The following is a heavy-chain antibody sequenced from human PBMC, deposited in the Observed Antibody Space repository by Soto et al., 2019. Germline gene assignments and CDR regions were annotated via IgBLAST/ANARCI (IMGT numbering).Heavy chain of an antibody. J-gene: IGHJ5*02. CDR1: GYRLTELS. V-gene: IGHV1-24*01. CDR3: ATVRGVGRYWFDT. D-gene: IGHD2-8*02. CDR2: FDPKDGKA. Sequence: ASVKISCKVSGYRLTELSIHWVRQAPGKGLEWMGGFDPKDGKAVYAQTFAARVTMTEDTATDTVYMELESLTSEDTAVYHCATVRGVGRYWFDTWGPGILVTVSS.